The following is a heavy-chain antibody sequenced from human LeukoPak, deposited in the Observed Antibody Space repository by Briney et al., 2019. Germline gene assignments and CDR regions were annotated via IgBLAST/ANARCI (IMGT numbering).Heavy chain of an antibody. CDR3: ARIAAAGFDAFDI. CDR1: GYTFTSYY. CDR2: INPSGGST. J-gene: IGHJ3*02. V-gene: IGHV1-46*01. Sequence: ASVKVSCKASGYTFTSYYMHWVRQAPGQGLEWMGIINPSGGSTSYAQKLQGRVTKTRDTSTSTVYMELSSLRSEDTAVYYCARIAAAGFDAFDIWGQGTMVTVSS. D-gene: IGHD6-13*01.